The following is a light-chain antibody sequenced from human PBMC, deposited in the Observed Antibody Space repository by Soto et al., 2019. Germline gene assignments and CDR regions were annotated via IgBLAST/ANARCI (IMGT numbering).Light chain of an antibody. CDR1: SSDVGGYNS. Sequence: QSLLTQPASVSGSPGRPITISCTGTSSDVGGYNSVSWYQQHPGKAPKLMSYEVSNRPSGASYRFSGSKSGNTASMTISGLQAEDEADYYCTSYTSSSTLYAFGTGTKVTVL. CDR3: TSYTSSSTLYA. CDR2: EVS. J-gene: IGLJ1*01. V-gene: IGLV2-14*01.